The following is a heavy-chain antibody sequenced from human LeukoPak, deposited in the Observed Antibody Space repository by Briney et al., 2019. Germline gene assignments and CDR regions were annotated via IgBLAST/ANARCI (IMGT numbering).Heavy chain of an antibody. J-gene: IGHJ4*02. V-gene: IGHV3-53*01. CDR2: IYSGGST. D-gene: IGHD6-19*01. Sequence: EGSLRLSCAASGFTVSSNYMSWVRQAPGKGLEWVSVIYSGGSTYYADSVKGRFTISRDNSKNTLYLQMNSLRAEDTAVYYCAKDQYSSGWYYFDYWGQGTLVTVSS. CDR3: AKDQYSSGWYYFDY. CDR1: GFTVSSNY.